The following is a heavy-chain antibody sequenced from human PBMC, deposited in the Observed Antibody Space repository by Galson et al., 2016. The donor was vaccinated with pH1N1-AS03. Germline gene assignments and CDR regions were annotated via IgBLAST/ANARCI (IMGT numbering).Heavy chain of an antibody. J-gene: IGHJ4*02. CDR3: AITAVADLEFDY. CDR1: GGTFNNFA. CDR2: IILVFGTT. D-gene: IGHD6-19*01. Sequence: SVKVSCKASGGTFNNFAISWVRQAPGQGLEWLGRIILVFGTTNYAQKFQGRVMITADESTSTAYMELSRLRSDDTAVYYCAITAVADLEFDYWGQGTLVTVSS. V-gene: IGHV1-69*13.